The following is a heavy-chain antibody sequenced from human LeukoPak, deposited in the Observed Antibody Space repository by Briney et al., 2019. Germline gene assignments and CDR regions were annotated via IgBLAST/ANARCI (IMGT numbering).Heavy chain of an antibody. CDR1: GFTFSSYT. Sequence: QTGGSLRLSCAASGFTFSSYTMNWVRQAPGKGLEWVSYISSSSTTIYYADSVKGRFTISRDNAKNSLYLQMDSLRAEDTAVYYCATPMGGVRPPFDYWGQGTLVTVSS. CDR3: ATPMGGVRPPFDY. CDR2: ISSSSTTI. V-gene: IGHV3-48*04. D-gene: IGHD3-16*01. J-gene: IGHJ4*02.